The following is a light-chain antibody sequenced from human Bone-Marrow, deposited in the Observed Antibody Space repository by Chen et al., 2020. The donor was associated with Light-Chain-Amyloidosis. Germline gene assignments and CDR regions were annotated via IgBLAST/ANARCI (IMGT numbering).Light chain of an antibody. CDR2: EGS. V-gene: IGLV2-23*01. CDR1: SRDVATYKF. J-gene: IGLJ1*01. Sequence: QSALTQPASVSGSPGQSLTISCTASSRDVATYKFVSWYQKHPGKAPKFISYEGSKRPSGVSDRFSGSKSGKTASLTSSGLQADDEADYYCLSYAGSYTFVFGTGTKVTVL. CDR3: LSYAGSYTFV.